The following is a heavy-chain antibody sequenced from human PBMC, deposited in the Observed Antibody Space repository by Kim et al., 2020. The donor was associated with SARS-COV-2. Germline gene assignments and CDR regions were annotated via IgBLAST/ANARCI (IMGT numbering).Heavy chain of an antibody. D-gene: IGHD3-10*01. Sequence: GGSLRLSCTASGFSFSDYAMNWVRQAPGKGLEWVSAIRGRGGSAYYADSVTGRFTVSRDNYKNTLNLQLHSLSVKDTAKYYCSKEPHYDSESVDYWDEGT. CDR1: GFSFSDYA. CDR2: IRGRGGSA. J-gene: IGHJ4*02. CDR3: SKEPHYDSESVDY. V-gene: IGHV3-23*01.